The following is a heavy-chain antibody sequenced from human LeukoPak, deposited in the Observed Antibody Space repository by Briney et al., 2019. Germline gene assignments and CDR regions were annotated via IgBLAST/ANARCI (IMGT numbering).Heavy chain of an antibody. CDR1: GGSINNYY. Sequence: SETLSLTCTVSGGSINNYYWSWIRQPPGKGLEWIGYIYYSGSTNYNPSLKSRVTISVDTSKNQFSLKLSSVTAADTAVYYCARRGGYDSSGHYFDYWSQGTLVTVSS. J-gene: IGHJ4*02. CDR2: IYYSGST. CDR3: ARRGGYDSSGHYFDY. D-gene: IGHD3-22*01. V-gene: IGHV4-59*01.